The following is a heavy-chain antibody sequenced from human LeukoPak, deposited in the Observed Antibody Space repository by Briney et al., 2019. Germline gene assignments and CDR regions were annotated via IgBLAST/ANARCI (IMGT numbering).Heavy chain of an antibody. Sequence: PSETLSLTCTVSVGSISGYYWSWIRQHPGMGLEWIGSIYYSGSTYYTPTLRSRVNISVDTSKGQFALNLTSVTAADTAVYYCARVSSARNGFDYWGQGTLVTVSS. CDR2: IYYSGST. V-gene: IGHV4-31*03. CDR3: ARVSSARNGFDY. CDR1: VGSISGYY. J-gene: IGHJ4*02. D-gene: IGHD1-14*01.